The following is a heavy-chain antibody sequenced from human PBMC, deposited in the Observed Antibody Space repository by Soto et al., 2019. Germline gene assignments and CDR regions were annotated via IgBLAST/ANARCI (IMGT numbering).Heavy chain of an antibody. CDR1: GYTFTSYD. CDR2: MNPNSGNT. D-gene: IGHD3-16*02. Sequence: ASVKVSCKASGYTFTSYDINWVRQATGQGLEWMGWMNPNSGNTGYAQKFQGRVTMTRNTSISTAYMELSSLRSEDTAVYYCARGRLGELSLFFNYWGQGTLVTVSS. J-gene: IGHJ4*02. V-gene: IGHV1-8*01. CDR3: ARGRLGELSLFFNY.